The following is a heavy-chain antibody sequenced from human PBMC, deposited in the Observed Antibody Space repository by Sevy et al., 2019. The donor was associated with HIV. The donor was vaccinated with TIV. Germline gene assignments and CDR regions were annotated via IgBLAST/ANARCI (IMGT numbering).Heavy chain of an antibody. Sequence: SETLSLTCTVSGGSISSGNYLWSWIRQTPGKGLEWIGTVHYSGRTYYNPSLKSRVTISEDTSKNQFSLNLNPVTAADTAVYFCARNFDYWGQGTLVTVSS. V-gene: IGHV4-39*01. J-gene: IGHJ4*02. CDR1: GGSISSGNYL. CDR3: ARNFDY. CDR2: VHYSGRT.